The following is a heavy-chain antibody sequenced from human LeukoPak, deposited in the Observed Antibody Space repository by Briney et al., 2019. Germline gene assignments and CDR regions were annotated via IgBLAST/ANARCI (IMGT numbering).Heavy chain of an antibody. J-gene: IGHJ4*02. V-gene: IGHV4-38-2*02. CDR2: IYHSGNT. Sequence: SETLCLTCTVSGYSISNAYYWGWIRQPPGRGPEWIASIYHSGNTFYNPSLKSRVTISVDTSKNQFSLKLSSVTAADTAMYYCARSTVVVVGGTLRIDYFDYWGQGALVTVSS. D-gene: IGHD2-15*01. CDR1: GYSISNAYY. CDR3: ARSTVVVVGGTLRIDYFDY.